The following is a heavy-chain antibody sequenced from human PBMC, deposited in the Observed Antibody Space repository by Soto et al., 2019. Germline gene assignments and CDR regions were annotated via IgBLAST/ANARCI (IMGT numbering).Heavy chain of an antibody. CDR2: IYHSGST. Sequence: PSETLSLTCAVSSGSISSSNWWSWVRQPPGKGLEWIGEIYHSGSTNYNPSLKSRVTISVDKSKNQFSLKLSSVTAADTAVYYCAVRDGSSWYNWFDPWGQGTLVTVSS. CDR3: AVRDGSSWYNWFDP. V-gene: IGHV4-4*02. CDR1: SGSISSSNW. D-gene: IGHD6-13*01. J-gene: IGHJ5*02.